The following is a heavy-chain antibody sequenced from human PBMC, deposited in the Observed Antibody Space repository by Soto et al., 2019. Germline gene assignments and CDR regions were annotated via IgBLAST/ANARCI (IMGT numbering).Heavy chain of an antibody. J-gene: IGHJ4*02. D-gene: IGHD1-26*01. CDR1: GGSISSYY. CDR2: IYSSGST. CDR3: AATPRY. Sequence: QVQLQESGPGLVKPSETLSLTCTVSGGSISSYYWSWIRQPPGKGLEWIGYIYSSGSTNYNPSLKGRVPMPLDTSKNQVSLNVTSVTAADTAVYYGAATPRYWGQGRLVTVSS. V-gene: IGHV4-59*01.